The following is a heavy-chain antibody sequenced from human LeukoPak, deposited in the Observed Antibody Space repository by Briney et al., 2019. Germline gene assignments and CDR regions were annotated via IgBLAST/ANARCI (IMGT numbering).Heavy chain of an antibody. D-gene: IGHD3-22*01. CDR2: INPSGGNK. CDR3: ARDAVYYYDSSGYYYFGY. V-gene: IGHV1-46*01. CDR1: GYTFTSYY. Sequence: GASVKVSCKASGYTFTSYYMYWGRQAPGQGLEWMGIINPSGGNKSYAQKFQGRVTMTRNMSTSTVYMELSSLRSEDTAVYYCARDAVYYYDSSGYYYFGYWGQGTLVTVSS. J-gene: IGHJ4*02.